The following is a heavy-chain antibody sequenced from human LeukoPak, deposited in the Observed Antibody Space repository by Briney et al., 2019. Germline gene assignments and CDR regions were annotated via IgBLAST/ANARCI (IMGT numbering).Heavy chain of an antibody. CDR3: ARDSSGYYVQYFDY. CDR2: IYYSGST. D-gene: IGHD3-22*01. CDR1: GGSISSGGYY. J-gene: IGHJ4*02. V-gene: IGHV4-61*08. Sequence: PSETLSLTCTVSGGSISSGGYYWSWIRQHPGKGLEWIGYIYYSGSTNYNPSLKSRVTISVDTSKNQFSLKLSSVTAADTAVYYCARDSSGYYVQYFDYWGQGTLVTVSS.